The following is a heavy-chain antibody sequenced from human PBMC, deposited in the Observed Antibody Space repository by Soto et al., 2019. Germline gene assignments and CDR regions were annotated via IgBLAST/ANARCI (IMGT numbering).Heavy chain of an antibody. CDR1: GGSISSYY. D-gene: IGHD3-16*01. Sequence: QMQLQESGPGLVKPSETLSLTCTVSGGSISSYYWSWIRQPPGKGLEWIGYIYYSGSTNYNPSLKSRVTISVDTSKNQFSLKLSSVTAADTAVYYCARQSYWFDPWGQGTLVTVSS. CDR2: IYYSGST. V-gene: IGHV4-59*08. CDR3: ARQSYWFDP. J-gene: IGHJ5*02.